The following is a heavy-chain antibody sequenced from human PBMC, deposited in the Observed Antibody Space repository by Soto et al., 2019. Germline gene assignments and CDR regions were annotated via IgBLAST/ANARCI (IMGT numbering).Heavy chain of an antibody. CDR1: GFTFSSYG. J-gene: IGHJ4*02. CDR2: ISYDGCNK. Sequence: QVQLVESGGGVVQPGRSLRLSCAASGFTFSSYGMHWVRQAPGKGLGWVAVISYDGCNKYYADSVKGRFTISRDNSKNTLYLQMNSLRAEDTAVYYCARDGFESTTVDFDYWGQGTLVTVSS. CDR3: ARDGFESTTVDFDY. V-gene: IGHV3-30*03. D-gene: IGHD5-12*01.